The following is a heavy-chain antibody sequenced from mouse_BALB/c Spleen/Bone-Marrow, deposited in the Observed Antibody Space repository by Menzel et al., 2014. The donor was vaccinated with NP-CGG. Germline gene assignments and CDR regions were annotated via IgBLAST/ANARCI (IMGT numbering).Heavy chain of an antibody. CDR2: IYPGDDDT. Sequence: VQLQQSGAELVRPGSSVKISCKASGYAFSLYWVNWVKQRPGQGLEWIGQIYPGDDDTDYNGKFKGKATLTADRSSSTAYMQLGSLTSEDSAVYFCARGGISMDYWGHGTTLTVSS. J-gene: IGHJ2*01. V-gene: IGHV1-80*01. CDR3: ARGGISMDY. CDR1: GYAFSLYW.